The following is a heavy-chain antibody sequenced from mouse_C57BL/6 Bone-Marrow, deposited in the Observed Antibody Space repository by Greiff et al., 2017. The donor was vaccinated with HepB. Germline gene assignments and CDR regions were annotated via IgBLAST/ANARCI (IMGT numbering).Heavy chain of an antibody. D-gene: IGHD2-1*01. CDR1: GFNIKDDY. J-gene: IGHJ2*01. CDR3: TTLLSTMYFDY. CDR2: IDPENGDT. Sequence: EVQLQQSGAELVRPGASVKLSCTASGFNIKDDYMHWVKQRPEQGLEWIGWIDPENGDTEYASKFQGKATITADTSSNTAYLQLSSLTSEDTAVYYCTTLLSTMYFDYWGQGTTLTVSS. V-gene: IGHV14-4*01.